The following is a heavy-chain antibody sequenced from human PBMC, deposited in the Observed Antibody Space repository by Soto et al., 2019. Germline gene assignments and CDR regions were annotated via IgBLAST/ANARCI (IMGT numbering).Heavy chain of an antibody. CDR2: INPSGGST. J-gene: IGHJ4*02. Sequence: QVQLVQSGAEVKKPGASVKVSCKASGYIFTNHYIHWVRQAPGQGLEWMGIINPSGGSTNYLQKFQGRITMTRDTSTSTVYMELSSLRSEYTAVYFCARGDYYDSSGFYYDCWGQGTLVTVSS. CDR1: GYIFTNHY. D-gene: IGHD3-22*01. V-gene: IGHV1-46*01. CDR3: ARGDYYDSSGFYYDC.